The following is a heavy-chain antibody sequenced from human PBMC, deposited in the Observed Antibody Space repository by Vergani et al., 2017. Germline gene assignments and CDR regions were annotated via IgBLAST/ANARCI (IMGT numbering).Heavy chain of an antibody. CDR1: GFTFSIYW. D-gene: IGHD6-6*01. CDR2: IKQDGSEE. Sequence: EVQLVESGGGLVQPGGSLRLSCAASGFTFSIYWMTLVRQAPGKGREWVANIKQDGSEEYYVDSVKGRFTISRDNAKSSLFLQVNSLRAEDTAMYYCARDPGQPFDQTSSSFDYWGQGTLVTVSS. J-gene: IGHJ4*02. CDR3: ARDPGQPFDQTSSSFDY. V-gene: IGHV3-7*01.